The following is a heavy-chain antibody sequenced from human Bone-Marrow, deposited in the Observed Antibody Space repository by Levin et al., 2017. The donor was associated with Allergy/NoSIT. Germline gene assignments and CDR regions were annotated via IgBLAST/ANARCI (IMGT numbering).Heavy chain of an antibody. J-gene: IGHJ4*02. Sequence: GGSLRLSCEVSGFTLSNYGVHWVRQAPGKGLEWVAVISYSGRDKYYGDLVKGRFTISRDLSKNTVNLHMNSLRHEDTAMYYCARSSGYGDFDFWGQGTLVTVSS. V-gene: IGHV3-30*03. CDR2: ISYSGRDK. D-gene: IGHD4-17*01. CDR3: ARSSGYGDFDF. CDR1: GFTLSNYG.